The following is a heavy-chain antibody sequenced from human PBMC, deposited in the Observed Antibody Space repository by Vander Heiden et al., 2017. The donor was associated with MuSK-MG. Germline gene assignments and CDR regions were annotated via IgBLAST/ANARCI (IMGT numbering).Heavy chain of an antibody. CDR3: VKSLYKRWYADY. J-gene: IGHJ4*02. CDR1: GFTLDDYF. Sequence: EVQLVESGGGVVQPGGSLRLSCTASGFTLDDYFMQWYRRAPGKGLEWVALISGDGGGSYYADSVKGRFTVSKDNRKNSLYLQMNSLKSEDTALYYCVKSLYKRWYADYWGQGTLVTVSS. D-gene: IGHD2-15*01. CDR2: ISGDGGGS. V-gene: IGHV3-43*02.